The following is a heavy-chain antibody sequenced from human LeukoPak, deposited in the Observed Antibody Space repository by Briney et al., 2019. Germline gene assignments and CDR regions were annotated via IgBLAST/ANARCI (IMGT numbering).Heavy chain of an antibody. Sequence: GGSLRLSCAASGFTFSSYSMNWVRQAPGKGLEWVSSISSSSSDIYYADSVKGRFTISRDNAKNSLYLQMNSLRAEDTAVYYCARDILTGFSFDAFDIWGQGTMVTVSS. CDR3: ARDILTGFSFDAFDI. D-gene: IGHD3-9*01. V-gene: IGHV3-21*01. J-gene: IGHJ3*02. CDR2: ISSSSSDI. CDR1: GFTFSSYS.